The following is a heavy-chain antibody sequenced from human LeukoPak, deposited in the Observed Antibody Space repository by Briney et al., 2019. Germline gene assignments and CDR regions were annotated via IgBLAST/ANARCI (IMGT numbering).Heavy chain of an antibody. CDR2: IYTSGST. CDR1: GGSISSGSYY. J-gene: IGHJ4*02. CDR3: ARGSVEFDY. Sequence: SQTLSLTCTVSGGSISSGSYYWSWIRQPAGKGLEWIGRIYTSGSTNYNPSLKSRVTISVDTSKNQFSLKLSSVTAADTAVYYCARGSVEFDYWGQGTQVTVSS. D-gene: IGHD5/OR15-5a*01. V-gene: IGHV4-61*02.